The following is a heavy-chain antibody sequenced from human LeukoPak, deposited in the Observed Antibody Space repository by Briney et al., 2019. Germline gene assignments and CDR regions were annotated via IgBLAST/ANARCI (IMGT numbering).Heavy chain of an antibody. Sequence: PGGSLRLSCAASGFTFDDYTMHWVRQAPGKGLEWVSLISWDGGSTYYADPVKGRFTISRDNSKNSLYLQMNSLRTEDTALYYCAKDHYDILTGYYGADYWGQGTLVTVSS. CDR1: GFTFDDYT. CDR3: AKDHYDILTGYYGADY. D-gene: IGHD3-9*01. V-gene: IGHV3-43*01. J-gene: IGHJ4*02. CDR2: ISWDGGST.